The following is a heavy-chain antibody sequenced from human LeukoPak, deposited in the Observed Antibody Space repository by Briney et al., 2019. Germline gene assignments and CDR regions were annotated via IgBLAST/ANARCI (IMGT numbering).Heavy chain of an antibody. V-gene: IGHV5-51*01. CDR2: IYPGDSDT. Sequence: GESLKISCKGSGYSFSSYWIGWVRQMPGKVLEWMGIIYPGDSDTKYSPSFQGQVTISADKSISIAYLHWSSLKASDTALYYCARRRANWFDSWWQGTLVTVSS. J-gene: IGHJ5*01. CDR1: GYSFSSYW. CDR3: ARRRANWFDS.